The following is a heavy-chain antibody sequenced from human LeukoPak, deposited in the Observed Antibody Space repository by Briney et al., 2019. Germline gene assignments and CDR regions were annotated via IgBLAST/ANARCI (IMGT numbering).Heavy chain of an antibody. Sequence: GASVKVSCKASGYTFTGYYMHWVRQAPGQGLEWMGWINPHSGGTNYAQKFQGRVTMTRDTSISTAYMELSRLRSDDTAVYYCARVERYSSGWSHPADCWGQGTLVTVSS. CDR2: INPHSGGT. D-gene: IGHD6-19*01. V-gene: IGHV1-2*02. J-gene: IGHJ4*02. CDR1: GYTFTGYY. CDR3: ARVERYSSGWSHPADC.